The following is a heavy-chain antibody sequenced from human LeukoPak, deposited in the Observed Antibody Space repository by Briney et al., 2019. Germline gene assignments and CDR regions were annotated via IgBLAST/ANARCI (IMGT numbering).Heavy chain of an antibody. V-gene: IGHV4-4*07. CDR3: ARGNTVMVWFGVNYNWFDP. D-gene: IGHD5-18*01. Sequence: SETLSLTCTVSGGSISSYYWSWIRQPAGKGLEWIGRIYTSGSTNYNPSLKSRVTMSVDTSKNQFSLKLSSVTAADTAVYYCARGNTVMVWFGVNYNWFDPWGQGTLVTVSS. CDR2: IYTSGST. J-gene: IGHJ5*02. CDR1: GGSISSYY.